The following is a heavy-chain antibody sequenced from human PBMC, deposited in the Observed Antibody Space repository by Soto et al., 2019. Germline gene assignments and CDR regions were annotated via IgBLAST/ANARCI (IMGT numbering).Heavy chain of an antibody. J-gene: IGHJ5*02. V-gene: IGHV1-46*01. D-gene: IGHD3-22*01. Sequence: ASVKVSCKASGYTFTSYYMNWVRQAPGQGLEWVGIINPSGGSTSYAQKFQGRVTMTRDTSTSTVYMELSSLRSEDTAVYYCARISYYYDSSGPKGWFDPWGQGTLVTVSS. CDR3: ARISYYYDSSGPKGWFDP. CDR2: INPSGGST. CDR1: GYTFTSYY.